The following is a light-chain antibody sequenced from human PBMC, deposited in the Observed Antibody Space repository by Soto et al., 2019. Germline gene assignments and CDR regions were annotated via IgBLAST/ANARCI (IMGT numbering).Light chain of an antibody. Sequence: EIVLTQSPGTLSLSPGERATLSCRASQSVSSSYLAWYQQKPGQAPRLLIYGASSRATGIPDRFRGSGSGPDFTLAISRLEPEDFAVYYCQQYGSSPWTFGQGTKVEIK. J-gene: IGKJ1*01. CDR3: QQYGSSPWT. V-gene: IGKV3-20*01. CDR2: GAS. CDR1: QSVSSSY.